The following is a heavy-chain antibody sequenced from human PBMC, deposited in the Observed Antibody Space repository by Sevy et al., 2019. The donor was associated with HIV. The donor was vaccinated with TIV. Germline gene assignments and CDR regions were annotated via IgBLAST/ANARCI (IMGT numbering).Heavy chain of an antibody. CDR3: ARGWAIHL. CDR2: TPTSGIST. D-gene: IGHD6-19*01. V-gene: IGHV3-23*01. Sequence: GESLKISCAASGFSFDNHAMMWFRQPPGKGLEWVSTTPTSGISTFYANSVKGRVIISRHNSKSTLYLEMNSLRVEDTAVYDCARGWAIHLWGQGTLVTVSS. J-gene: IGHJ4*02. CDR1: GFSFDNHA.